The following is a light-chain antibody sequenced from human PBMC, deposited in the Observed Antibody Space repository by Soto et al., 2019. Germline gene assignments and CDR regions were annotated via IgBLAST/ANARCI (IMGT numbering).Light chain of an antibody. CDR3: QQYGSSPVT. CDR2: GAS. CDR1: QSVSSSY. J-gene: IGKJ3*01. V-gene: IGKV3-20*01. Sequence: EILLTQSPGTLSLSPGERATLSCRSSQSVSSSYLAWYQQKPGQAPRLLIYGASSRATGIPDRFSGSGSGTDFTLTISRLEPEDFAVYYCQQYGSSPVTFGPGTQVDIK.